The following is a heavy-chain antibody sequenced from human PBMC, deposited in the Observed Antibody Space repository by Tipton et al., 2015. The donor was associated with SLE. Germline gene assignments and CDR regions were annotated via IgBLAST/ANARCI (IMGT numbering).Heavy chain of an antibody. V-gene: IGHV4-59*01. CDR1: GGSFSGYY. D-gene: IGHD1-26*01. CDR2: IYYSGST. Sequence: TLSLTCAVYGGSFSGYYWSWIRQPPGKGLEWIGYIYYSGSTNYNPSLKSRVTISVDTSKNQFSLKLSSVTAADTAVYYCARGAMVGATDFDYWGQGTLVTVSS. CDR3: ARGAMVGATDFDY. J-gene: IGHJ4*02.